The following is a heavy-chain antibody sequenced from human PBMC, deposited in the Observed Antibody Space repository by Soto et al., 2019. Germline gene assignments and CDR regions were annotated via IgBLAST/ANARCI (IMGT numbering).Heavy chain of an antibody. CDR2: IIPLFDTK. CDR3: ARPPTLPGVTIYEHYFGS. Sequence: SVKVSCKASGGTFSNSVISWLRQAPGQGREWMGGIIPLFDTKNYAQKLQGRPTFSADESTGTAYMELSSLRSEDTAVYYCARPPTLPGVTIYEHYFGSRGQGXPVNV. J-gene: IGHJ4*02. CDR1: GGTFSNSV. V-gene: IGHV1-69*13. D-gene: IGHD3-3*01.